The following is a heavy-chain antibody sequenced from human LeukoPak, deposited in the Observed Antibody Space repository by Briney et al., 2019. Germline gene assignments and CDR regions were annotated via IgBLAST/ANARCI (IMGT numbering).Heavy chain of an antibody. CDR1: GYTFIGYY. V-gene: IGHV1-2*02. J-gene: IGHJ4*02. D-gene: IGHD5-12*01. CDR3: ASSRGYSGYDFYFVYNY. CDR2: INPNSGGT. Sequence: ASVKVSCKASGYTFIGYYMHWMRQAPGQGLEWMEWINPNSGGTNYAQKFQGRVTMTRDTSISTAYMELSRLRSDDTAVYYCASSRGYSGYDFYFVYNYWGQGTLVTVSS.